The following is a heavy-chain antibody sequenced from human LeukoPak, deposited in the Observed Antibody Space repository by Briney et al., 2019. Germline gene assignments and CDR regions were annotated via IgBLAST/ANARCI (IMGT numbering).Heavy chain of an antibody. J-gene: IGHJ3*02. CDR3: AKDHASYYDSPRGAFDI. V-gene: IGHV3-9*03. D-gene: IGHD3-22*01. CDR2: ISWNSGSI. Sequence: PGGSLRLSCAASGFTFSSYAMHWVRQAPGKGLEWVSGISWNSGSIGYADSVKGRFTISRDNAKNSLYLQMNSLRAEDMALYYCAKDHASYYDSPRGAFDIWGQGTMVTVSS. CDR1: GFTFSSYA.